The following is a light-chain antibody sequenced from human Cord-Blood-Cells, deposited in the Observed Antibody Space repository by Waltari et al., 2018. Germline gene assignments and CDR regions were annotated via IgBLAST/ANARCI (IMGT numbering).Light chain of an antibody. J-gene: IGKJ5*01. CDR1: QSVSSSY. Sequence: EIVLTQSPGTLSLSPGERATLYCRASQSVSSSYLAWYQQKPGQAPRLLLYGASSRATGIPDRFSGSGSGTDFTLTISRLEPEDFAVYYCQQYGSSPPITFGQGTRLEIK. CDR3: QQYGSSPPIT. V-gene: IGKV3-20*01. CDR2: GAS.